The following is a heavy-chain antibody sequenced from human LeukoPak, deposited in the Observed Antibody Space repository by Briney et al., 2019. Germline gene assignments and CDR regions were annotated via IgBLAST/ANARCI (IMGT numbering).Heavy chain of an antibody. V-gene: IGHV2-70*01. D-gene: IGHD4-17*01. CDR1: GFSLSPSGLC. CDR3: ARTRGYGDYDTNWFDP. Sequence: SGPALVNPTQTLTLTCTFSGFSLSPSGLCVSWIRQPPGKALEWIALFDWDDDKYYSTSLKTRLTISKDTSKNQVVLTMTNMDPVDTATYYCARTRGYGDYDTNWFDPWGQGTLVTVSS. J-gene: IGHJ5*02. CDR2: FDWDDDK.